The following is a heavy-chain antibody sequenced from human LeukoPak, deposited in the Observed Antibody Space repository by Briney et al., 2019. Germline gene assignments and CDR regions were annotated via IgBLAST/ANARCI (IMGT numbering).Heavy chain of an antibody. J-gene: IGHJ4*02. D-gene: IGHD4-23*01. CDR1: GGSISSYY. CDR2: IYYSGST. V-gene: IGHV4-59*01. Sequence: SETLSLTCTVSGGSISSYYWSWIRQPPGKGLEWIGYIYYSGSTNYNPSLKSRVTISVDTSKNQFSLKLSSVTAADTAVYYCARASTVVIGYLDYWGQGTLVTVSS. CDR3: ARASTVVIGYLDY.